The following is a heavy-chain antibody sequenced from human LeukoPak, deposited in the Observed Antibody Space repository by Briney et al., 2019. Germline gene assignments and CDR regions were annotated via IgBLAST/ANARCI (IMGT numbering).Heavy chain of an antibody. D-gene: IGHD6-19*01. Sequence: PSGTLSLTCAVYGGSFSGYYWSWIRQPPGKGLEWIGEINHSGSTNYNPSLKSRVTISVDTSKNQFSLKLSSVTAADTAVYYCARGLYSSGWPFDYWGQGTLVTVSS. CDR1: GGSFSGYY. CDR3: ARGLYSSGWPFDY. CDR2: INHSGST. J-gene: IGHJ4*02. V-gene: IGHV4-34*01.